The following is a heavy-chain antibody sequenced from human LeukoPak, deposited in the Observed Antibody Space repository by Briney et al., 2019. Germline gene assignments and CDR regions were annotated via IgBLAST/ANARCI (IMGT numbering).Heavy chain of an antibody. CDR1: GGSISSYY. J-gene: IGHJ6*02. CDR3: ARSGRYYYDSSGYYFYYYYGMDV. Sequence: SETLSLTCTVSGGSISSYYWSWIRQPPGKGLEWIGHIYYSGSTNYNPSLKSRVTISVDTSKNQFSLKLSSVTAADTAVYYCARSGRYYYDSSGYYFYYYYGMDVWGQGTTVTVSS. D-gene: IGHD3-22*01. V-gene: IGHV4-59*01. CDR2: IYYSGST.